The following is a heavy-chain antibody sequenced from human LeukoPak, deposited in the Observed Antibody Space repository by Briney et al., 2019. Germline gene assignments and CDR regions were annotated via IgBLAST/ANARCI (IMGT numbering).Heavy chain of an antibody. CDR2: ISAYNGNT. D-gene: IGHD5-12*01. J-gene: IGHJ6*02. CDR3: ARFDSGYPYYSYYGMDV. V-gene: IGHV1-18*01. CDR1: GYTFTSYG. Sequence: GASVKVSCKASGYTFTSYGISWVRQAPGQGLEWMGWISAYNGNTNYAQKLQGRVTMTTDTSTSTAYMELRSLRSDGTAVYYCARFDSGYPYYSYYGMDVWGQGTTVTVSS.